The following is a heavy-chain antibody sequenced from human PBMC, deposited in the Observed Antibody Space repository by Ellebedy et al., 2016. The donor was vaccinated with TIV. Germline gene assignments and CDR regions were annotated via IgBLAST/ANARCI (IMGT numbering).Heavy chain of an antibody. Sequence: ASVKVSXKASGYTFTGYYMHWVRQAPGQGLEWMGWINPNSGGTNYAQKFQGRVTMTRDTSISTAYMELSRLRSDDTAVYYCARDPYSSGWYSVVYLDYWGQGTLVTVSS. CDR3: ARDPYSSGWYSVVYLDY. D-gene: IGHD6-19*01. V-gene: IGHV1-2*02. CDR2: INPNSGGT. J-gene: IGHJ4*02. CDR1: GYTFTGYY.